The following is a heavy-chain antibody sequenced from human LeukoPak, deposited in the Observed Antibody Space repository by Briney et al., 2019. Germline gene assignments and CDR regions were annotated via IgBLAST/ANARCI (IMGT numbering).Heavy chain of an antibody. CDR2: IYYSGST. CDR3: AREVIAAGTNWFDP. J-gene: IGHJ5*02. CDR1: GGSISSSRSY. Sequence: SETLSLTCTVSGGSISSSRSYWSWIRQPPGKGLEWIGYIYYSGSTNYNPPLKSRVTISVDTSKNQFSLKLSSVTAADTAVYYCAREVIAAGTNWFDPWGQGTLVTVSS. V-gene: IGHV4-61*05. D-gene: IGHD6-13*01.